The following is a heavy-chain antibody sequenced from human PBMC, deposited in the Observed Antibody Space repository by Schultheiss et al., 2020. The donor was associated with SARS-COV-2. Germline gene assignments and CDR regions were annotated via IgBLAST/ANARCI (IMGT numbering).Heavy chain of an antibody. CDR2: IYSGGST. D-gene: IGHD4-23*01. V-gene: IGHV3-NL1*01. CDR3: ANAVVSY. CDR1: GFTFSSYA. Sequence: GESLKISCAASGFTFSSYAMHWVRQAPGKGLEWVSVIYSGGSTYYADSVKGRFTISRDNSKNTLYLQMNSLRAEDTAVYYCANAVVSYWGQGTLVTVSS. J-gene: IGHJ4*02.